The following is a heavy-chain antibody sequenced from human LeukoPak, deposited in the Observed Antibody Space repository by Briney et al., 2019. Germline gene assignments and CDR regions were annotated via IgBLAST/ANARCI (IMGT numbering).Heavy chain of an antibody. CDR3: ARGGRDFATSFDP. J-gene: IGHJ5*02. CDR1: GGSISSGGYS. D-gene: IGHD2-15*01. V-gene: IGHV4-30-2*01. CDR2: IYHSGST. Sequence: SQTLSLTCAVSGGSISSGGYSWSWIRQPPGKGLEWIGYIYHSGSTYYNPSLKSRVTISVDRSKNQFSLKLCSVTAADTAVYYCARGGRDFATSFDPWGQGTLVTVSS.